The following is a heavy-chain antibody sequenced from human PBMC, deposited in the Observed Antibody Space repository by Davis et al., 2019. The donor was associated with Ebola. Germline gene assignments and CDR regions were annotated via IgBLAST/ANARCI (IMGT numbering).Heavy chain of an antibody. Sequence: ASVKVSCKASGYTFTGYYIHWVRQAPGQGLEWMGWINPNTRGTKYAQKFQGRVTMTRDTSISTVYMELNRLTFDDTAVYYCARDRDVWSGWVAWGQGTLVTVSS. J-gene: IGHJ5*02. CDR3: ARDRDVWSGWVA. CDR2: INPNTRGT. D-gene: IGHD3-3*01. V-gene: IGHV1-2*02. CDR1: GYTFTGYY.